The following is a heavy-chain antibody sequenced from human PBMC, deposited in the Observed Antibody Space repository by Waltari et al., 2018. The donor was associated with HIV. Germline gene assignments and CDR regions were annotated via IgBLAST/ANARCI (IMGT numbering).Heavy chain of an antibody. D-gene: IGHD3-22*01. CDR1: GFTVSSYG. CDR2: IRYDGSNK. J-gene: IGHJ4*02. CDR3: AKGWDSSGYTLDY. Sequence: QVQLVASGGGVVQPGGYLRRSCDATGFTVSSYGLPWVRQAPGKGLEWVAFIRYDGSNKYYADSVKGRFTISRDNSKNTLYLQMNSLRAEDTAVYYCAKGWDSSGYTLDYWGQGTLVTVSS. V-gene: IGHV3-30*02.